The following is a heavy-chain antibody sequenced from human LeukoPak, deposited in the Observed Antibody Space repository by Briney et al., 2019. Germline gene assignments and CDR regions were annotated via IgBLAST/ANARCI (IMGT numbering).Heavy chain of an antibody. CDR2: IYPGDSDT. J-gene: IGHJ5*02. CDR3: ARQECCSGGSCYTWFDP. D-gene: IGHD2-15*01. V-gene: IGHV5-51*01. Sequence: GESLKISCKGSGYSFTTYWIGWVRQMPEKGLEWMGMIYPGDSDTRYSPSFQGQITISADKSISTAYLQWSSLKASDTAMYYCARQECCSGGSCYTWFDPWGQGTLVTVSS. CDR1: GYSFTTYW.